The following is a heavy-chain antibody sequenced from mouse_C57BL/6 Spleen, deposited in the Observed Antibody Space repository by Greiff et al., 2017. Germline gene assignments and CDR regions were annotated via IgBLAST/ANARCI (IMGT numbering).Heavy chain of an antibody. Sequence: VQLQQSGPELVKPGASVKISCKASGYSFTDYNMHWVKQSNGKSLEWIGVINPNYGTTSYNQKFKGKATLTVDQSCSTAYMQLNSLTSEDSAVYDCARVVDYDSSDYAMDYWGQGTSVTVSS. CDR2: INPNYGTT. V-gene: IGHV1-39*01. CDR1: GYSFTDYN. CDR3: ARVVDYDSSDYAMDY. D-gene: IGHD1-1*01. J-gene: IGHJ4*01.